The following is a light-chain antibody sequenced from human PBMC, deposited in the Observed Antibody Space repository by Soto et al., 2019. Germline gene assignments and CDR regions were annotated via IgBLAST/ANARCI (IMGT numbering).Light chain of an antibody. CDR3: QQRSNWPVT. CDR2: DAS. V-gene: IGKV3-11*01. J-gene: IGKJ1*01. CDR1: QSVSSY. Sequence: EIVLTQSPATLSLSPGERATLSCRASQSVSSYLAWYQQKPGQAPRLLIYDASTRATGISARFSGSVSGTDFTLTISSLEPEDFAVYYCQQRSNWPVTFGQGTRVEIK.